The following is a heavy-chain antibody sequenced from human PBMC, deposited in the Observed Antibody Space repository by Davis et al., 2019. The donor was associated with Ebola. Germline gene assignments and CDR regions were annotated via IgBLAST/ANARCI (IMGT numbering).Heavy chain of an antibody. J-gene: IGHJ6*02. CDR3: AKDWRYDSRLRKSYYYGMDV. D-gene: IGHD3-22*01. CDR2: ISGSGGST. Sequence: GESLKISCAASGFTFSTYSMSWVRQAPGKGLEWVSAISGSGGSTYYADSVKGRFTISRDNSKNTVDLQMNNLRREDTAVYYCAKDWRYDSRLRKSYYYGMDVWGQGTTVTVSS. V-gene: IGHV3-23*01. CDR1: GFTFSTYS.